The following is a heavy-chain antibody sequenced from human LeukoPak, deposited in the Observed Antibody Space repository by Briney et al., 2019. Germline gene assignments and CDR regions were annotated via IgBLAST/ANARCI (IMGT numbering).Heavy chain of an antibody. D-gene: IGHD1-1*01. CDR1: GGSFSGYY. V-gene: IGHV4-34*01. J-gene: IGHJ3*02. CDR2: INHSGST. Sequence: SETLSLTCAVYGGSFSGYYWSWIRQPPGKGLEWIGEINHSGSTNYNPSLKSRVTISVDTSKNQFSLKLSSVTAADTAVYYCARVLGAFDIRGQGTMVTVSS. CDR3: ARVLGAFDI.